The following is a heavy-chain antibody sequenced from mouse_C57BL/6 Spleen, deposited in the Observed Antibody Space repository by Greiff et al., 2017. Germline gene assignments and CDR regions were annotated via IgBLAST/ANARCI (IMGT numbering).Heavy chain of an antibody. J-gene: IGHJ4*01. CDR2: IHPNSGST. Sequence: QVQLQQSGAELVKPGASVKLSCKASGYTFTSYWMHWVKQRPGQGLEWIGMIHPNSGSTNYNEKFKSKATLTVDKSSSTAYMQLSSLTSEDSAVYYCARAYGSSYQYYYAMDYWGQGTSVTVSS. CDR1: GYTFTSYW. D-gene: IGHD1-1*01. V-gene: IGHV1-64*01. CDR3: ARAYGSSYQYYYAMDY.